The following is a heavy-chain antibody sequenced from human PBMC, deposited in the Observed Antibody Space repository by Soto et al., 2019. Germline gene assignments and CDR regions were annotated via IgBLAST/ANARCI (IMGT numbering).Heavy chain of an antibody. Sequence: GGSLRLSCAASGLSVSANYMTWVRQAPGKGLEWVPLISSGDKIYYADSVKGRFAISRDSSRNTLYLQMNNLRVEDTAVYYCARDPGYYDTLTGYQTSYNYGLDLWGQGTRVTVSS. CDR1: GLSVSANY. CDR2: ISSGDKI. D-gene: IGHD3-9*01. V-gene: IGHV3-53*01. CDR3: ARDPGYYDTLTGYQTSYNYGLDL. J-gene: IGHJ6*02.